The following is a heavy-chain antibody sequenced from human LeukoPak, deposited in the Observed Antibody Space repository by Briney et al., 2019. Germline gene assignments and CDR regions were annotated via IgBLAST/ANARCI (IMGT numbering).Heavy chain of an antibody. CDR2: INPSGGST. CDR3: ARGDVSRGLRLRSQFFRDY. J-gene: IGHJ4*02. Sequence: ASVKVSCKASGYTFTSYYMHWVGQARGQGLEWMGIINPSGGSTSYAQKFQGRVTMTRDMSTSTVYMELSSLRSEDTAVYYCARGDVSRGLRLRSQFFRDYWGQGTLVTVSS. D-gene: IGHD5-12*01. CDR1: GYTFTSYY. V-gene: IGHV1-46*01.